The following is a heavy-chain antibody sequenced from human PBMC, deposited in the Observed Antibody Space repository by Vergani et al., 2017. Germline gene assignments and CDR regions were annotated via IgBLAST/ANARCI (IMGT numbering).Heavy chain of an antibody. V-gene: IGHV3-21*01. J-gene: IGHJ3*02. CDR3: CNLRRAFDI. CDR1: GFTFSSYS. Sequence: EVQLVESGGGLVKPGGSLRLSCAASGFTFSSYSMNWVRQAPGKGLEWVSSISSSSSYIYYADSVKGRFTISRDNAKNALYLQMNSRRAEDTAVYYCCNLRRAFDIWGQGTMVTVSS. CDR2: ISSSSSYI.